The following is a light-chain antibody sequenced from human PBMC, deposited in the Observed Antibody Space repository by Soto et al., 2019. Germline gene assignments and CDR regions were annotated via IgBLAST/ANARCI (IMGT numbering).Light chain of an antibody. J-gene: IGKJ4*01. Sequence: LSASVGDRVTITCRASQSISNYLNWYQQKPGKAPKLLIYATSSMQSGVPSRFSGSGYGTDFTLTISSLQPEDFATYYCQQSYSSPSGLTFGGGTKVDIK. CDR1: QSISNY. V-gene: IGKV1-39*01. CDR2: ATS. CDR3: QQSYSSPSGLT.